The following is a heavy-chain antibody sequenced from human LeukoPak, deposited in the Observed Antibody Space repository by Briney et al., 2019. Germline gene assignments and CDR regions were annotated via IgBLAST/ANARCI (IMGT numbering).Heavy chain of an antibody. CDR2: IHPGDSHT. D-gene: IGHD2-2*01. Sequence: PGESLKISCEGSGYTFTKYWIGWVLQMPGKGLEWMGIIHPGDSHTWYSPSFQGQVTISADKSISMAYLQWSSLKASDTAMYFCARQPGMTAKSWYFDLWGRGTLVTVSS. V-gene: IGHV5-51*01. CDR3: ARQPGMTAKSWYFDL. J-gene: IGHJ2*01. CDR1: GYTFTKYW.